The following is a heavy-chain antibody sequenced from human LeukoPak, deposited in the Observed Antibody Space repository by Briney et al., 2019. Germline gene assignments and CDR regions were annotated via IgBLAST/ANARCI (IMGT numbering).Heavy chain of an antibody. CDR3: ATPTVGLDYYYYYMDV. D-gene: IGHD2-15*01. CDR1: GGTFSSYA. V-gene: IGHV1-69*06. CDR2: IIPIFGTA. Sequence: GASVKVSCKASGGTFSSYAISWVRQAPGQGLEWMGGIIPIFGTANYAQKFQGRVTITADKSTSTAYMELSSLRSEDTAVYYCATPTVGLDYYYYYMDVWGKGTTVTVSS. J-gene: IGHJ6*03.